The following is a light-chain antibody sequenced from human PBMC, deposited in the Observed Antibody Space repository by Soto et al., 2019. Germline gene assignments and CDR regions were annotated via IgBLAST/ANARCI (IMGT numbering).Light chain of an antibody. V-gene: IGKV3-20*01. CDR2: GTS. CDR1: QSVSRTY. Sequence: EIVWPQSPETLSLSAGERATLSCRASQSVSRTYLAWYQQKPGKAPRXXLYGTSSRETGIPDRFSGSVAGTDFTLTISRLEPEDFAVDYCQQYGTSTWTFGQGTKVDIK. J-gene: IGKJ1*01. CDR3: QQYGTSTWT.